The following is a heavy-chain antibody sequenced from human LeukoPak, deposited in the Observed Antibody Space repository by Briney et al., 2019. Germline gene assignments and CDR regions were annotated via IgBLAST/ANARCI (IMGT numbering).Heavy chain of an antibody. CDR1: GGSISRSDYY. CDR3: ARGLLYYDFWSGYYDAFDI. V-gene: IGHV4-30-4*01. D-gene: IGHD3-3*01. J-gene: IGHJ3*02. Sequence: PSETLSLTCSVSGGSISRSDYYWSWIRQPPGKGLEWIGYIYYSGITYYNPSLKSRVTISVDTSKNQFSLKLSSVTAADTAVYYCARGLLYYDFWSGYYDAFDIWGQGTMVTVSS. CDR2: IYYSGIT.